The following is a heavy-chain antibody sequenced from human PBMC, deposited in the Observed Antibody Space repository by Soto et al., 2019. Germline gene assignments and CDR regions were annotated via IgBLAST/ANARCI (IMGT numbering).Heavy chain of an antibody. Sequence: ASVKVSCKASGYTFTSYDINWVRQATGQGLEWMGWMNPNSGNTGYAQKFQGRVTMTRNTSISTAYMELSSLRSEDTAVYYCAREQDDPYYYYGMDVWGQGTTVTVSS. D-gene: IGHD3-3*01. J-gene: IGHJ6*02. CDR3: AREQDDPYYYYGMDV. V-gene: IGHV1-8*01. CDR2: MNPNSGNT. CDR1: GYTFTSYD.